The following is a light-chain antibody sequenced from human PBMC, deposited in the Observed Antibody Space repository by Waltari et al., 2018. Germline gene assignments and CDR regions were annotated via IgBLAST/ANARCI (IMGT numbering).Light chain of an antibody. CDR2: YVS. V-gene: IGLV2-14*03. CDR1: SSDVGGYNY. CDR3: SSYISSDTLEL. Sequence: QSALTQPASVSGSPGQSITISCTGTSSDVGGYNYVSWYQQHPGKAPKLMIYYVSNRPSGVSNRFSGSKSGNTASLTISGLQAEDEAHYYCSSYISSDTLELFGGGTSLTV. J-gene: IGLJ2*01.